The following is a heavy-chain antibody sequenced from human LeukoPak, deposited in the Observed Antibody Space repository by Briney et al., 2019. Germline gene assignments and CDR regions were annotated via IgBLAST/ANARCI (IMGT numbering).Heavy chain of an antibody. CDR2: ISAYNGNT. CDR1: GYTFTSYG. J-gene: IGHJ3*02. D-gene: IGHD3-10*01. Sequence: ASVKVSCKASGYTFTSYGISWVRQAPGQGLEWMGWISAYNGNTNYAQKLQGRVTMTTDTSTSTAYMELRSLRSDDTAVYYCARVPHRGGGWFREVLDIWGKGKMVTVS. CDR3: ARVPHRGGGWFREVLDI. V-gene: IGHV1-18*01.